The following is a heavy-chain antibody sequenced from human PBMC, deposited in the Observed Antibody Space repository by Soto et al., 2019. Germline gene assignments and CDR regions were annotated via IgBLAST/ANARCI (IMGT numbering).Heavy chain of an antibody. D-gene: IGHD2-15*01. V-gene: IGHV1-69*06. CDR1: GGTFSSYA. J-gene: IGHJ5*02. CDR2: IIPIFGTA. CDR3: ARRXCSGGSCYLRGNNWFDP. Sequence: SVKVSCKASGGTFSSYAISWVRQAPGQGLEWMGGIIPIFGTANYAQKFQGRVTITADKSTSTAYMELSSLRSEDTAVYYCARRXCSGGSCYLRGNNWFDPWGQGTLVTVSS.